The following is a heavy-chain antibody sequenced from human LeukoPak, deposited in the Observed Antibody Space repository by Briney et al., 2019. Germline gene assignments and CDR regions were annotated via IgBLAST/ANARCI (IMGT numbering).Heavy chain of an antibody. CDR1: GFTFSRYW. Sequence: GESLRLSCAASGFTFSRYWIHWVRQAPGKGLEWVSAISGSGGSTYYADSVKGRFTISRDNSKNTLYLQMNSLRAEDTAVYYCAKSRDSSGFNWFDPWGQGTLVTVSS. J-gene: IGHJ5*02. D-gene: IGHD3-22*01. CDR3: AKSRDSSGFNWFDP. CDR2: ISGSGGST. V-gene: IGHV3-23*01.